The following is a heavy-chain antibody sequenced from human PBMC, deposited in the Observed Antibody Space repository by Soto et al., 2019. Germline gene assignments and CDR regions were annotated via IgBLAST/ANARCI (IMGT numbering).Heavy chain of an antibody. CDR1: GFIFSRYW. V-gene: IGHV3-74*01. CDR3: ARSFHPSYDSGGMFTYHFDY. D-gene: IGHD3-10*01. J-gene: IGHJ4*02. Sequence: PGGSLRLSCAASGFIFSRYWMQWVRQAPGKGPVWVSRINYDGSSTNYADSVKGRFTVSRDNAKNTLYLQMNSLRAEVTAVYSFARSFHPSYDSGGMFTYHFDYWGQGTRVTVSA. CDR2: INYDGSST.